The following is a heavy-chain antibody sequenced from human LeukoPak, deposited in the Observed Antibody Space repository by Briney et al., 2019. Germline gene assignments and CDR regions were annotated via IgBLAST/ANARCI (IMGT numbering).Heavy chain of an antibody. V-gene: IGHV1-2*02. J-gene: IGHJ4*02. CDR1: GYIFTGCY. CDR3: ARRYCGITSCYYFDY. CDR2: INPDSGST. Sequence: ASVKVSCKASGYIFTGCYLHWVRQAPGQGLEWMGWINPDSGSTNYAQNFQGRVTMTRDTSITTAYMELSSLRSDDTAVYYCARRYCGITSCYYFDYWGQGTLVTVSS. D-gene: IGHD2-2*01.